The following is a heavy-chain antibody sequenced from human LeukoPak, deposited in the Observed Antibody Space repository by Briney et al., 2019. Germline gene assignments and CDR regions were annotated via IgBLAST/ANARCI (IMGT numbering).Heavy chain of an antibody. V-gene: IGHV3-15*01. J-gene: IGHJ5*02. CDR2: IKSKTDGGTT. CDR3: TTDPSIVVVPAADNWFDP. CDR1: GFTFSNAW. Sequence: GGSLRLSCAASGFTFSNAWMSWVRQAPGKGLEWVGRIKSKTDGGTTDYAAPVKGRFTISRDDSKNTLYLQMNSLKTEDTAVYYCTTDPSIVVVPAADNWFDPWGQGTLVIVSS. D-gene: IGHD2-2*01.